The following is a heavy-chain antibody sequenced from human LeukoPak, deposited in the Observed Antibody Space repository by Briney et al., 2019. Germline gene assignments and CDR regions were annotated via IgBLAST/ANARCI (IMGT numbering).Heavy chain of an antibody. CDR1: GFTFSTYS. J-gene: IGHJ5*02. D-gene: IGHD6-13*01. CDR3: AKDIRQQLVLYWFDP. Sequence: GGSLRLSCAASGFTFSTYSMNWVRQAPGKGLEWVSSISSSSNNIYYADSVKGRFTISRDNAKNSLYLQMNSLRAEDTALYYCAKDIRQQLVLYWFDPWGQGTLVTVSS. CDR2: ISSSSNNI. V-gene: IGHV3-21*04.